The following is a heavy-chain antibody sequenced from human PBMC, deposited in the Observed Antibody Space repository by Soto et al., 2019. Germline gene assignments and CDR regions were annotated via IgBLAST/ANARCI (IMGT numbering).Heavy chain of an antibody. Sequence: GGSLRLSCAASGFNVSSNSMNWVRQAPGKGLEWLSLIHSDANTKYADSVKGRFTISRDSSENTVYLHMNTLRAADTAVYYCAKVFQYYYYGMDVWGQGTTVTVSS. CDR1: GFNVSSNS. CDR3: AKVFQYYYYGMDV. V-gene: IGHV3-53*01. J-gene: IGHJ6*02. CDR2: IHSDANT.